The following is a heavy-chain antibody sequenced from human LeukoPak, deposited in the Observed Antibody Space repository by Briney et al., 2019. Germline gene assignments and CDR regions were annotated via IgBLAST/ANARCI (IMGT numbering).Heavy chain of an antibody. CDR1: GDSVSGYY. J-gene: IGHJ3*02. V-gene: IGHV4-59*02. CDR3: ARWEVRLNAFEM. D-gene: IGHD3-10*01. Sequence: PETLSLTCIVSGDSVSGYYWNWIRQPPGKGLEWIGYTHHSGNTLYNPSLKSRVTTSVDTSKNQFSLSLSSVTAADTAVYYCARWEVRLNAFEMWDQGTMVTVSS. CDR2: THHSGNT.